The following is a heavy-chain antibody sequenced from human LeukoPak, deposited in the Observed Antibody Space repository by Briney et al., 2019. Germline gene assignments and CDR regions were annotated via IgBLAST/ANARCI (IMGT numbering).Heavy chain of an antibody. CDR1: GGTFSSYA. D-gene: IGHD2-2*01. Sequence: SVKVSCKASGGTFSSYAISWVRQAPGQGLEWMEGIIPIFGTANYAQKFQGRVTITADKSTSTAYMELSSLRSEDTAVYYCARAGRYCSSTSCYLHYWGQGTLVTVSS. V-gene: IGHV1-69*06. J-gene: IGHJ4*02. CDR3: ARAGRYCSSTSCYLHY. CDR2: IIPIFGTA.